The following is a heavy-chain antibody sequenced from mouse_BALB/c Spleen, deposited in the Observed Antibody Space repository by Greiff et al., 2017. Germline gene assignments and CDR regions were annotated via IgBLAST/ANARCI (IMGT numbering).Heavy chain of an antibody. CDR1: GYAFTNYL. J-gene: IGHJ4*01. CDR2: INPGSGGT. Sequence: VKLMESGAELVRPGTSVKVSCKASGYAFTNYLIEWVKQRPGQGLEWIGVINPGSGGTNYNEKFKGKATLTADKSSSTAYMQLSSLTSDDSAVYFCARGGLRYYYAMDYWGQGTSVTVSS. CDR3: ARGGLRYYYAMDY. V-gene: IGHV1-54*03. D-gene: IGHD2-4*01.